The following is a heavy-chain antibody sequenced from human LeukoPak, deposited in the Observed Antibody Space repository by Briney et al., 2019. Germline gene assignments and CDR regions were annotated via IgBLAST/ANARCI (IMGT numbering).Heavy chain of an antibody. V-gene: IGHV3-23*01. Sequence: GGSLRLSCAASGFTFSSYAMSWVRQAPGKGLESVSAISGSGGSTYYADSVKGRFTISRDNSKNTLYLQMNSLRAEDTAVYYCAKDLRILTGYDYWGQGTLVTVSS. D-gene: IGHD3-9*01. J-gene: IGHJ4*02. CDR1: GFTFSSYA. CDR3: AKDLRILTGYDY. CDR2: ISGSGGST.